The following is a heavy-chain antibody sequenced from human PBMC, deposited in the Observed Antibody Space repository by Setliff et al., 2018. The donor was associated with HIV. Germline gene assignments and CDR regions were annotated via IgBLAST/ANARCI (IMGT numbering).Heavy chain of an antibody. J-gene: IGHJ3*02. CDR2: IFHSGTT. V-gene: IGHV4-39*07. CDR1: GDSFSSNTNH. CDR3: ARATRRNDAFDI. D-gene: IGHD1-1*01. Sequence: PSETLSLTCAVSGDSFSSNTNHWGWIRQPPGKGLEWIGNIFHSGTTYYNPSLKSRVTIAIDKSTDQFSLKMRSVTAADTAVYYCARATRRNDAFDIWGQGTMVTVSS.